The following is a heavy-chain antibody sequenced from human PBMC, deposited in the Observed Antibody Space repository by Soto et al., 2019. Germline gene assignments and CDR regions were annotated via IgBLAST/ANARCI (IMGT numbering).Heavy chain of an antibody. J-gene: IGHJ4*02. V-gene: IGHV1-18*04. CDR3: ARAVTEYTPADY. Sequence: ASVKVSCKASGYTFTNHGISWVRQAPGQGLEWLGWVSGNNGNTKYAQGLKGRVTMTRDTSTSTVYMELSSLTSEDTAVYYCARAVTEYTPADYWGQGTQVTVSS. CDR1: GYTFTNHG. D-gene: IGHD6-19*01. CDR2: VSGNNGNT.